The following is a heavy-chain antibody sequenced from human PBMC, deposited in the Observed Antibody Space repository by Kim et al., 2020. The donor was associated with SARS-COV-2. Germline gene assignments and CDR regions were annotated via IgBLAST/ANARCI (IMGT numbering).Heavy chain of an antibody. CDR2: ISYDGSNK. CDR1: GFTFSSYG. Sequence: GGSLRLSCAASGFTFSSYGMHWVRQAPGKGLEWVAVISYDGSNKYYADSVKGRFTISRDNSKNTLYLQMNSLRAEDTAVYYCAKDTLNWNYGGGYFDYWGQGTLVTVSS. V-gene: IGHV3-30*18. CDR3: AKDTLNWNYGGGYFDY. D-gene: IGHD1-7*01. J-gene: IGHJ4*02.